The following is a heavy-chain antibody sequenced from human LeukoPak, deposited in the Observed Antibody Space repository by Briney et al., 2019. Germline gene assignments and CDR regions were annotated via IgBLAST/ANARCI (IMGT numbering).Heavy chain of an antibody. CDR2: IYTSGST. V-gene: IGHV4-61*02. Sequence: PSETLSLTCTVSGGSISSGSYYWSWLRQPAGKGLESFGRIYTSGSTNYNPSLKRRVTISVDTSKNQFSLKLSSVTAADTAVYYCARDPSSGWYLKGWFDPWGQGTLVTVSS. CDR1: GGSISSGSYY. CDR3: ARDPSSGWYLKGWFDP. D-gene: IGHD6-19*01. J-gene: IGHJ5*02.